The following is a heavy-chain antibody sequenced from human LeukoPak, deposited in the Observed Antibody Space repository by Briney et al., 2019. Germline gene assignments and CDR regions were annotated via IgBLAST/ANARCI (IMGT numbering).Heavy chain of an antibody. CDR3: AKDVNLNRYDILTGYSQVGAFDI. CDR1: GYTFTSYG. Sequence: ASVKVSCKASGYTFTSYGISWVRQAPGQGLEWMGWISAYNGNTNYAQKLQGRVTMTTDTSTSTAYMELRSLRSDDTAVYYCAKDVNLNRYDILTGYSQVGAFDIWGQGTMVTVSS. CDR2: ISAYNGNT. D-gene: IGHD3-9*01. J-gene: IGHJ3*02. V-gene: IGHV1-18*01.